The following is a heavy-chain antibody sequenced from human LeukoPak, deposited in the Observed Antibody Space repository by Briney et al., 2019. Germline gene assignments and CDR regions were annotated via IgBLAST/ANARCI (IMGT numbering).Heavy chain of an antibody. D-gene: IGHD6-13*01. V-gene: IGHV1-46*01. CDR2: INPSGGST. CDR3: ARDPSPTIAAAGTFDY. CDR1: GYTFTSYY. Sequence: ASVKVSCKASGYTFTSYYMHWLRQAPGQGLEWMGIINPSGGSTSYAQKFQGRVTMTRDTSTSTVYMELSSLRSEDTAVYYCARDPSPTIAAAGTFDYWGQGTLVTVSS. J-gene: IGHJ4*02.